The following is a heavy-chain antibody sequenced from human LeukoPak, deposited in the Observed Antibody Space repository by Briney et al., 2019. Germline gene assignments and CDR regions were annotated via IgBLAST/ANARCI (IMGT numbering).Heavy chain of an antibody. CDR3: AGGTSSGWYEYN. J-gene: IGHJ4*02. V-gene: IGHV1-69*04. Sequence: SVKVSCKASGGTFSSYAISWVRQAPGQGLEWMGRIIPILGIANYAQKFQGRVTITADKSTSTAYRELSSLRSKDTAVYYCAGGTSSGWYEYNRGQRTLVTASP. CDR2: IIPILGIA. CDR1: GGTFSSYA. D-gene: IGHD6-19*01.